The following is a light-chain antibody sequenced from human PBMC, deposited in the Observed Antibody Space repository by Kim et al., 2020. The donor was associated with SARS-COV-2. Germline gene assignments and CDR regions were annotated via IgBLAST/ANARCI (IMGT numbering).Light chain of an antibody. J-gene: IGLJ2*01. CDR1: TGAVTSVSW. V-gene: IGLV7-43*01. Sequence: PGGTVTLTCASSTGAVTSVSWPNWFQQKPGQAPRALIHNTSNKHSWTPARFSGSLLGGKAALTLSGVQPEDEAEYYCLFWDVGDVVFGGGTKVTVL. CDR2: NTS. CDR3: LFWDVGDVV.